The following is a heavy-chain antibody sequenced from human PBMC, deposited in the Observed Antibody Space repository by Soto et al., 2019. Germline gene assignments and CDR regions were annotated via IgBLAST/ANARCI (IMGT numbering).Heavy chain of an antibody. CDR3: ARGNDYDSSGPYPDFDY. CDR2: IYYSGST. D-gene: IGHD3-22*01. J-gene: IGHJ4*02. CDR1: GGSISSYY. Sequence: SETLSLTCTVSGGSISSYYWSWIRQPPGKGLEWIGYIYYSGSTNYNPSLKSRVTISVDTSKNQFSLKLSSVTAADTAVYYCARGNDYDSSGPYPDFDYRGQGTLVTVSS. V-gene: IGHV4-59*01.